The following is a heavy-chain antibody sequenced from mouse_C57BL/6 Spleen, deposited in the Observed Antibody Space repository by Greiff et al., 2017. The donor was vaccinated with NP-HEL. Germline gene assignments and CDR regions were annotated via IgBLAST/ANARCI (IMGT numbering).Heavy chain of an antibody. Sequence: VQLQQSGAELVKPGASVKISCKASGYAFSSYWMNWVKQRPGEGLEWIGQIYPGDGDTNYNGKFKGKATLTADKSSSTAYMQLSSLTSEDSAVYFCARAYGSSYDFDYWGQGTTLTVSS. D-gene: IGHD1-1*01. V-gene: IGHV1-80*01. J-gene: IGHJ2*01. CDR2: IYPGDGDT. CDR1: GYAFSSYW. CDR3: ARAYGSSYDFDY.